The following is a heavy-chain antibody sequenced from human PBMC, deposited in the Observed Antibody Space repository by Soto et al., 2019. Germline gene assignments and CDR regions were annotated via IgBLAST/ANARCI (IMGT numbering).Heavy chain of an antibody. D-gene: IGHD6-19*01. CDR3: ARAQWLVTWFDP. V-gene: IGHV4-34*01. CDR1: GGSFSGYY. Sequence: QVQLQQWGAGLLKPSETLSLTCAVYGGSFSGYYWSWIRQPPGKGLEWIGEINHSGSTNYNPSLKSQVTISVDTSKNQFSLQLSSVTVADTAVYYCARAQWLVTWFDPWGQGTPVTVSS. CDR2: INHSGST. J-gene: IGHJ5*02.